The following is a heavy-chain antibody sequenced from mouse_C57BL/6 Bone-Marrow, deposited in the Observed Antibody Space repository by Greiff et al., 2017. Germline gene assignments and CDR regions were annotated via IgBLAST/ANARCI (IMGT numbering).Heavy chain of an antibody. CDR1: GYTFTSYW. D-gene: IGHD2-2*01. J-gene: IGHJ3*01. CDR3: AREDGYDVFAY. V-gene: IGHV1-69*01. CDR2: IDPSDSYT. Sequence: QVQLQQPGAELVMPGASVKLSCKASGYTFTSYWMHWVKQRPGQGLEWIGEIDPSDSYTNYNQKFKGKSTLTVDKSSSTAYMQLSSLPSEDSAVYYCAREDGYDVFAYWGQGTLVTVSA.